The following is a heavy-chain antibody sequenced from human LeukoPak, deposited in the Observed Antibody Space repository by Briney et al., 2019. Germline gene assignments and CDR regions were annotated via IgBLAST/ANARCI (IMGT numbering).Heavy chain of an antibody. D-gene: IGHD3-3*01. CDR3: ARGRYDFWSGYYTFDY. CDR1: GFTFSSYS. Sequence: GGSLRLSCAASGFTFSSYSMNWVRHAPGKGLEWVSSISSSSSYIYYADSVKGRFTISRDNAKNSLYLQMNSLRAEDTAVYYCARGRYDFWSGYYTFDYWGQGTLVTVSS. J-gene: IGHJ4*02. CDR2: ISSSSSYI. V-gene: IGHV3-21*01.